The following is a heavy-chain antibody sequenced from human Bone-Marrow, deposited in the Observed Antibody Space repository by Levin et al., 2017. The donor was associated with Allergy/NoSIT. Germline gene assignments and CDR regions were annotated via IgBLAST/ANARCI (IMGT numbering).Heavy chain of an antibody. CDR1: GYTLSALS. J-gene: IGHJ4*02. D-gene: IGHD3-3*01. Sequence: GASVKVSCEVSGYTLSALSIHWLRQAPGKGLEWVGGFDPEDAEKIYAQKFQGRVTMTEDTSTDTAYMELSSLRSDDTAVYYCATLTIFGVVSVSFDYWGLGTLVTVSS. CDR3: ATLTIFGVVSVSFDY. CDR2: FDPEDAEK. V-gene: IGHV1-24*01.